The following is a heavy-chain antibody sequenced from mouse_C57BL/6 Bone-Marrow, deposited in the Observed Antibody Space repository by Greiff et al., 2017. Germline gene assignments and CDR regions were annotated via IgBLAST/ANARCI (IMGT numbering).Heavy chain of an antibody. J-gene: IGHJ2*01. D-gene: IGHD4-1*01. CDR1: GYTFTSYW. CDR3: ARSGPLGRSFDY. V-gene: IGHV1-55*01. CDR2: IYPTSGRT. Sequence: VQLKQPGAELVKPGASVKMSCKASGYTFTSYWITWVKQRPGQGLGWIGDIYPTSGRTNYNEKFKSKAILTVDTSSNTAYRQLSSLTSEDSAVFYGARSGPLGRSFDYWGQGTTLTVSS.